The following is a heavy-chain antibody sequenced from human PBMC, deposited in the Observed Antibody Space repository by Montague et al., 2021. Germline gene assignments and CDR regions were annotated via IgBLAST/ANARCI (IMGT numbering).Heavy chain of an antibody. Sequence: SLRLSCAASGFTFSSYWMIWVRQAPGKGLEWVASIKKDGTEKYYGDSVMGRFTISRDNAKTSLYLQMNALRAEDTAVYFCSRALVRSGFDSGGQGTLVTVSS. CDR1: GFTFSSYW. CDR2: IKKDGTEK. V-gene: IGHV3-7*03. D-gene: IGHD4-17*01. J-gene: IGHJ4*02. CDR3: SRALVRSGFDS.